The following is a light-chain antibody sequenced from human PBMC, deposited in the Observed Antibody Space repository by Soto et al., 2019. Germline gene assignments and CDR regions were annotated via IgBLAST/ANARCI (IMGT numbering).Light chain of an antibody. J-gene: IGKJ1*01. CDR1: QGIRND. V-gene: IGKV1-17*01. Sequence: DIQMTQSPSSLSASVGDRVTITCRASQGIRNDLGWYQQKPGKAPKRLIYAASSLQSGVPSRFSGDGPETDFTLTISSLQRDDFGTYYCQQYSRLWSFGQGTKVDIK. CDR3: QQYSRLWS. CDR2: AAS.